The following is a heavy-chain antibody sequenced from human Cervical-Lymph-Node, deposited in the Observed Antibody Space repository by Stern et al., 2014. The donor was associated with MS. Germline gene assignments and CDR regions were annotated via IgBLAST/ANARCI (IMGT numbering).Heavy chain of an antibody. V-gene: IGHV3-48*01. D-gene: IGHD3-22*01. CDR1: GFTFSRYT. CDR2: ISLTGTTK. Sequence: EVQLVESGGALVQPGGTLRLSCAASGFTFSRYTMNWVRQAPGKGLEWVSYISLTGTTKYYADSVQGRFTISRDNAKDSLYLEMNSLRAEDTALYYCVRSSSSGSVPIGTDYHYGMDVWGQGTTVTVSS. J-gene: IGHJ6*02. CDR3: VRSSSSGSVPIGTDYHYGMDV.